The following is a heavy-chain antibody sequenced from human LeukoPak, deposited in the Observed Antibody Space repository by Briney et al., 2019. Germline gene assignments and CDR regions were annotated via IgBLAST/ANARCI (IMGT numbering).Heavy chain of an antibody. J-gene: IGHJ6*02. CDR3: ARDMAAGPPNYYYYGMDV. V-gene: IGHV1-18*01. CDR2: ISAYNGNT. Sequence: ASMKVSCKASGYTFTSYGISWVRQAPGQGLEWMGWISAYNGNTNYAQKLQGRVTMTTDTSTSTAYMELRSLRSDDTAVYYCARDMAAGPPNYYYYGMDVWGQGTTVTVSS. CDR1: GYTFTSYG. D-gene: IGHD6-13*01.